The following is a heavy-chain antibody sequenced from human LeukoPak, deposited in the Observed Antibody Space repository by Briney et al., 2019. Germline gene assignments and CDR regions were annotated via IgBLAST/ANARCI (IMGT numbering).Heavy chain of an antibody. CDR3: ASGALGRGDDAFDI. J-gene: IGHJ3*02. V-gene: IGHV4-39*07. CDR2: IYHSRST. CDR1: GGSISSSSYY. Sequence: PSETLSLTCTVSGGSISSSSYYWGWIRQPPGKGLEWIGSIYHSRSTYYNPSLKSRVTISVDTSKNQFSLKLSSVTAADTAVYYRASGALGRGDDAFDIWGQGTMVTVSS. D-gene: IGHD1-1*01.